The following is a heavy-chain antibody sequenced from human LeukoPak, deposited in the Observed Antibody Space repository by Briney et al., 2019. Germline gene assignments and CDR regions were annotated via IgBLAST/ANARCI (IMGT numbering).Heavy chain of an antibody. V-gene: IGHV4-59*01. CDR1: GGSISSYY. CDR2: IYYSGST. CDR3: ARDGYDSSGDYIDY. Sequence: SETLSLTCTVSGGSISSYYWSWIRQPPGKGLEWIGYIYYSGSTNYNPSLKSRVTISVDTSKNQFSLKLSSVTAADTAVYYCARDGYDSSGDYIDYWGQGTLVTVSS. J-gene: IGHJ4*02. D-gene: IGHD3-22*01.